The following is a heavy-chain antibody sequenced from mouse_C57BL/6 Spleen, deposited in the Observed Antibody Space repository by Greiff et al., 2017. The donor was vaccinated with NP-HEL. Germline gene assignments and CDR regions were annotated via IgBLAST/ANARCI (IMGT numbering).Heavy chain of an antibody. Sequence: QVQLQQPGAELVKPGASVKLSCKASGYTFTSYWMQWVKQRPGQGLEWIGEIDPSDSYTNYNQTFKGKATLTVDTSSSTAYMQLSSLTSEDSAVYYSARQANGNFDYWGQGTTLTVSS. CDR2: IDPSDSYT. J-gene: IGHJ2*01. CDR3: ARQANGNFDY. D-gene: IGHD2-1*01. V-gene: IGHV1-50*01. CDR1: GYTFTSYW.